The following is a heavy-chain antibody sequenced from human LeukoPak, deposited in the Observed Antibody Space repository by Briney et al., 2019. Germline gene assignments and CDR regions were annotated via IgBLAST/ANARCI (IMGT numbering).Heavy chain of an antibody. J-gene: IGHJ6*03. CDR1: GYTFTSYG. CDR2: ISAYNGNT. CDR3: ARDWSSWYSDYYYYMDV. V-gene: IGHV1-18*01. D-gene: IGHD6-13*01. Sequence: ASVKVSCKASGYTFTSYGISWVRQAPGQGLEWMGWISAYNGNTNYAQKLQGRVTMTTDTSTSTAYMELRSLRSDDTAVYYCARDWSSWYSDYYYYMDVWGKGTTVTVSS.